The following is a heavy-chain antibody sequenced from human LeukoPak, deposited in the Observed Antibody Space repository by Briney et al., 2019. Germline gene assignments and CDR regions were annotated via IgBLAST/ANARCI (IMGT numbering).Heavy chain of an antibody. CDR3: AREAVGLPEYAFDI. V-gene: IGHV1-2*04. CDR1: GYTFTGYY. CDR2: INPNSGGT. Sequence: ASVKVSCKASGYTFTGYYMHWVRQAPGQGLEWMGWINPNSGGTNYAQKFQGWVTMTRDTSISTAYMELSRLRPDDTAVYYCAREAVGLPEYAFDIWGQGTMVTVSS. J-gene: IGHJ3*02. D-gene: IGHD6-19*01.